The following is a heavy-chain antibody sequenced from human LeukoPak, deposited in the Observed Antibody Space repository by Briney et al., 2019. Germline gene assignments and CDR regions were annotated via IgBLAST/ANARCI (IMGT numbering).Heavy chain of an antibody. CDR1: GGSVSSGSYY. V-gene: IGHV4-61*01. CDR2: IYYSGST. D-gene: IGHD4-17*01. CDR3: ARLEGGDNVDY. Sequence: SETLSLTCTVSGGSVSSGSYYWGWIRQPPGKGLEWIGYIYYSGSTNYNPSPKSRVTISVDTSKNQFSLKLSSVTAADTAVYYCARLEGGDNVDYWGQGTLVTVSS. J-gene: IGHJ4*02.